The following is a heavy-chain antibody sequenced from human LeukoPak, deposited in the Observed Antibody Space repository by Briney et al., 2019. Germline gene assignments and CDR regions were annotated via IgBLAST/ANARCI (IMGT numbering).Heavy chain of an antibody. D-gene: IGHD6-19*01. V-gene: IGHV3-48*03. CDR1: GFTFSSFE. Sequence: GGSLRLSCEVSGFTFSSFEMNWVRQAPGKGLEWVSYITVSGSTKYYADSVKGRFTISRDNAKNSLYLQMNSLRAEDTAVYYCARGDGSSGWYLDYWGQGTLVTVSS. CDR2: ITVSGSTK. J-gene: IGHJ4*02. CDR3: ARGDGSSGWYLDY.